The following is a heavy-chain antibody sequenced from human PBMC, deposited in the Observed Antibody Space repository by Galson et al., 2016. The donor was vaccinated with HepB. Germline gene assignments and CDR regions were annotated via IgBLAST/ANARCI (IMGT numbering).Heavy chain of an antibody. V-gene: IGHV1-2*02. D-gene: IGHD3-22*01. CDR1: GYTFTGYY. Sequence: SVKVSCKASGYTFTGYYMHWVRQAPGQGLEWMGWINPNSGGTSYAQKFQGRVTMTRDTSISTAYMELSRLRSDDTAMYYCARGHYYDSRGCYYVLDYWGQGTLVTVSS. CDR3: ARGHYYDSRGCYYVLDY. J-gene: IGHJ4*02. CDR2: INPNSGGT.